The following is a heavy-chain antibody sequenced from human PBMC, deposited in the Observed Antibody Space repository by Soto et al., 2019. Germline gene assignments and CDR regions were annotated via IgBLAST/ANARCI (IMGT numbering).Heavy chain of an antibody. CDR1: VSPVSGGRYY. CDR3: ARGRRLTTVTTSDAFDI. V-gene: IGHV4-61*01. CDR2: IYYSGCT. D-gene: IGHD4-4*01. Sequence: SDTLSRTFTFSVSPVSGGRYYSRCIRQPPGKGLSWIGYIYYSGCTKYHPSLKSRVTISVDTSKNQFSLKLSSVTAADTAVYYCARGRRLTTVTTSDAFDIWGQGTMVTVSS. J-gene: IGHJ3*02.